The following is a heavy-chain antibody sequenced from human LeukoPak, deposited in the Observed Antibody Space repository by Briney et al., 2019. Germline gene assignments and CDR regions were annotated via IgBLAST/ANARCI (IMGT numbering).Heavy chain of an antibody. CDR3: AKTQYSYGYGGSDY. V-gene: IGHV3-21*04. D-gene: IGHD5-18*01. CDR1: GFTFTTYS. Sequence: GGSLRLSCEASGFTFTTYSMTWVRQAPGKGLEWVSSISSSSSYIYYADSVKGRFTISRDKSKNSLYLQMNSLRVEDTAIYYCAKTQYSYGYGGSDYWGQGTLVTVSS. J-gene: IGHJ4*02. CDR2: ISSSSSYI.